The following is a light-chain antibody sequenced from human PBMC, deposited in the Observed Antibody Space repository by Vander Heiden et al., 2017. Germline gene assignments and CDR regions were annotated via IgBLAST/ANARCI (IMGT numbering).Light chain of an antibody. CDR1: SSDVGNYDY. J-gene: IGLJ1*01. CDR2: SVN. Sequence: QSALTHPRSVSGSPGQSVTISCTGTSSDVGNYDYVSWYQQHPGKAPKLIIYSVNKRPSGVPNRFSGSKSGNTASLTISDLQAEDEADFYYCSYAGTYTYVFGSGTRVTVL. V-gene: IGLV2-11*01. CDR3: CSYAGTYTYV.